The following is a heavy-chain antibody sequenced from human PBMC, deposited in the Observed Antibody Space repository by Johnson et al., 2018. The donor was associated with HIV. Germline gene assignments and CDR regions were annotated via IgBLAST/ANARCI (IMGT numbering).Heavy chain of an antibody. Sequence: QEQVVESGGGVVQPGRSLRLSCAASGFTFSSYGMHWVRQAPGKGLEWVSGIYRGGSTSYADSVKGRVTISRDNSKNTRDLQMNSLRAEDTAVYYCATVWRNEGRHAFDVWGQGTMVTVSS. CDR3: ATVWRNEGRHAFDV. CDR1: GFTFSSYG. J-gene: IGHJ3*01. V-gene: IGHV3-NL1*01. CDR2: IYRGGST. D-gene: IGHD1-1*01.